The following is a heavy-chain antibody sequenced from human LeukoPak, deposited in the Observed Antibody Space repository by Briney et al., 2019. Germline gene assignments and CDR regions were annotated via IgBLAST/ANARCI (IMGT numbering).Heavy chain of an antibody. CDR3: ARWVGWLVYEGAFDI. J-gene: IGHJ3*02. CDR1: GYTFTSYG. Sequence: ASVKVSCKASGYTFTSYGISWVRQAPGQGLEWMGWISAYNGNTNYAQKLQGRVTMTTDTSTSTAYMELRSLGSDDTAVYYCARWVGWLVYEGAFDIWGQGTMVTVSS. V-gene: IGHV1-18*01. CDR2: ISAYNGNT. D-gene: IGHD6-19*01.